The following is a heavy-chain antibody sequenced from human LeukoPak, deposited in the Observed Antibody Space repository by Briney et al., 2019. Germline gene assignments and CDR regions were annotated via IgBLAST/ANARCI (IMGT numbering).Heavy chain of an antibody. CDR3: ASSGHVDTAMEQ. D-gene: IGHD5-18*01. V-gene: IGHV1-3*01. CDR2: INAGNGNT. CDR1: GYTFTSYA. J-gene: IGHJ4*02. Sequence: ASVKVSCKASGYTFTSYAMHWVRQAPGQRLEWMGWINAGNGNTKYSQKFQGRVTITRDTSASTAYMELSSLRSEDTAVYYCASSGHVDTAMEQWGQGTLVTVSS.